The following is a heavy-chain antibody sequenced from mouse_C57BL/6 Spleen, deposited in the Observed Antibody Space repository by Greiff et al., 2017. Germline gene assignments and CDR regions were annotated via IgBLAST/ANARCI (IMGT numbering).Heavy chain of an antibody. CDR2: IYPGSGNT. Sequence: QVQLQQSGAELVRPGASVKLSCKASGYTFTDYYINWVKQRPGQGLEWIARIYPGSGNTYYNEKFKGKATLTAEKSSSTAYMQLSSLTSEDSAVYFCASPYGSSYDYFDYWGQGTTLTVSS. J-gene: IGHJ2*01. V-gene: IGHV1-76*01. CDR1: GYTFTDYY. D-gene: IGHD1-1*01. CDR3: ASPYGSSYDYFDY.